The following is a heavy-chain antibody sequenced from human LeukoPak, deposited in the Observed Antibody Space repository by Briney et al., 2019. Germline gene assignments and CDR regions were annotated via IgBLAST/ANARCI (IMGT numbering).Heavy chain of an antibody. J-gene: IGHJ6*03. CDR2: IYYSGST. CDR1: GGSISSSSYY. CDR3: ARHFERGYYYYYYMDV. Sequence: TSETLSLTCTVSGGSISSSSYYWGWIRQPPGKGLEWIGSIYYSGSTYYNPSLKSRVTISVDTSKNQFSLRLSSVTAADTAVYYCARHFERGYYYYYYMDVWGKGTTVTVSS. V-gene: IGHV4-39*01. D-gene: IGHD2-2*01.